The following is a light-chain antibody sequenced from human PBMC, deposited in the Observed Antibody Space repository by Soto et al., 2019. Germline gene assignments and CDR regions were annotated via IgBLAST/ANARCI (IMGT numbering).Light chain of an antibody. V-gene: IGKV3-20*01. J-gene: IGKJ1*01. Sequence: DIVLTQSPGTLSLSPGEGATLSFRASQSVSSNYLAWYQQKPGQAPRLLIYGASTRATGVPDRFSGSGSGTDFTLTISRLEPEDFAVYHCQQYGSLSWTFGQGTKVDIK. CDR2: GAS. CDR3: QQYGSLSWT. CDR1: QSVSSNY.